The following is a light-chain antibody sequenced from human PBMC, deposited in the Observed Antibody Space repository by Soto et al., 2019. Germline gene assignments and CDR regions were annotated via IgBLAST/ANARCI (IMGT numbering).Light chain of an antibody. V-gene: IGLV8-61*01. CDR1: SGSVSTSYY. CDR2: NTD. CDR3: ALYVGSGTVV. J-gene: IGLJ2*01. Sequence: QTVVTQEPSFSVSPGGTVTLTCGLSSGSVSTSYYPSWYQQTPGQAPRPLVYNTDTRSSGVPDRFSGSILGNKAALTITGAQADDESDYLCALYVGSGTVVFGGGTKLTVL.